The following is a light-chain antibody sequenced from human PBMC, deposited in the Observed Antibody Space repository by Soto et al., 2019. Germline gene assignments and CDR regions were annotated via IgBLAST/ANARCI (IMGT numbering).Light chain of an antibody. CDR2: DVS. CDR1: SSDIGLYTF. CDR3: SSHGATSTL. Sequence: QSVLTQPASVSGSPGQSITIPCTGSSSDIGLYTFVSWYQQHPGKAPKLLIYDVSYRPSGISDRFSGSKSGNTASLTISGLQPEDEADYYCSSHGATSTLFGGGTKVTVL. V-gene: IGLV2-14*03. J-gene: IGLJ2*01.